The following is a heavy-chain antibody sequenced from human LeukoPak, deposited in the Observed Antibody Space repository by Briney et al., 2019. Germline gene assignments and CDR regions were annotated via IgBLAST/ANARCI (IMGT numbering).Heavy chain of an antibody. Sequence: GGSLRLSCAASGFTFSSYAMSRVRQAPGKGLEWVSAISGSGGSTYYADSVKGRFTISRDNSKNTLYLQMNSLRAEDTAVYYCARDLDYSDSSGPGYWGQGTLVTVSS. V-gene: IGHV3-23*01. D-gene: IGHD3-22*01. CDR3: ARDLDYSDSSGPGY. CDR1: GFTFSSYA. J-gene: IGHJ4*02. CDR2: ISGSGGST.